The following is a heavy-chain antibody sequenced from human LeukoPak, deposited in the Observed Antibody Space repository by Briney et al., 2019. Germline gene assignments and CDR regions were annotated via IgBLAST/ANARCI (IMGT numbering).Heavy chain of an antibody. CDR2: IEPNSGGP. CDR3: AREGVPVTARAFDI. Sequence: ASVKVSCKASGYTFTVNYMHWVRQAPGQGREWMGWIEPNSGGPFYAQKFQGRVTMTRDTSISTAYMELSRLTSDDTAVYYCAREGVPVTARAFDIWGQGTMVTVSS. D-gene: IGHD4-17*01. J-gene: IGHJ3*02. CDR1: GYTFTVNY. V-gene: IGHV1-2*02.